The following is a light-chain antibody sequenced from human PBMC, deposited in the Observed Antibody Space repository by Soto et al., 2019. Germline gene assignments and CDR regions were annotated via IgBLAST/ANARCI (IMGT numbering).Light chain of an antibody. CDR1: QSVSSY. V-gene: IGKV3-11*01. CDR2: EAS. Sequence: EIVLTQSPVTLSLSPGERATLSCRASQSVSSYLAWYQQKPGQAPRLLIYEASIRATGIPARFSGSGSGTDFTLTISSLEPEDFAVYYCQQRRNWQVTFGQGTRLEIK. J-gene: IGKJ5*01. CDR3: QQRRNWQVT.